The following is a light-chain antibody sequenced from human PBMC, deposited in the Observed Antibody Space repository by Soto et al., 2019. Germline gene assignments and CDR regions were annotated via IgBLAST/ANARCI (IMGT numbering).Light chain of an antibody. Sequence: MMMTQSPATLSVSPGESATLSCRASQSVADNNVAWYQFIPGQAPRLLIYRASTRATGVPARISGSGTGTEFTLTISSLQPEDFAIYFCQQYSVWPPYTFGQGTKLEIK. J-gene: IGKJ2*01. CDR2: RAS. CDR1: QSVADNN. V-gene: IGKV3-15*01. CDR3: QQYSVWPPYT.